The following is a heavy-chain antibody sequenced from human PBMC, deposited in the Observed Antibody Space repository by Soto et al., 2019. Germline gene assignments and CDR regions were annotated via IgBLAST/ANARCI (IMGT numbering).Heavy chain of an antibody. J-gene: IGHJ6*02. CDR3: AKGFCSSTSCYQGYGMDV. Sequence: EVQLLESGGGLVQPGGSLRLSCAASGFTFSSYAMSWVRQAPGKGLEWVSVISGSGGSTYYADSVKGRFTISRDNSKNTLYLQMNSLRAEDTAVYYCAKGFCSSTSCYQGYGMDVWGQGTTVTVSS. CDR1: GFTFSSYA. CDR2: ISGSGGST. D-gene: IGHD2-2*01. V-gene: IGHV3-23*01.